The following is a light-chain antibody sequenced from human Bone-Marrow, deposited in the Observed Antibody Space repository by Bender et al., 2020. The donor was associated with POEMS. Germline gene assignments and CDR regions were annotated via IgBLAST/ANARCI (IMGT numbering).Light chain of an antibody. CDR3: SSYTSSGTLVV. Sequence: QSALTQPASVSGSPGQSISISCTGTSSDIGSHNFVSWYQQHPGKAPRLMIYDVTNRPSGVSNRFSGSKSDNTASLTISGLQAEDEADYYCSSYTSSGTLVVFGGGTKLTVL. V-gene: IGLV2-14*01. CDR2: DVT. CDR1: SSDIGSHNF. J-gene: IGLJ2*01.